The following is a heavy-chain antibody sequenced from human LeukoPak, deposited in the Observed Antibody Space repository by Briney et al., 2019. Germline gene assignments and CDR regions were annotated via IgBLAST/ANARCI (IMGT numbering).Heavy chain of an antibody. V-gene: IGHV3-30*03. Sequence: GGSLRLSRAASGFTFSSYGMHWVRQAPGKGLEWVAVISYDGSNKYYADSVKGRFTISRDNSKNTLYLQMNSLRAEDTAVYYCAIGLVRGNFDYWGQGTLVTVSS. CDR2: ISYDGSNK. D-gene: IGHD6-19*01. J-gene: IGHJ4*02. CDR3: AIGLVRGNFDY. CDR1: GFTFSSYG.